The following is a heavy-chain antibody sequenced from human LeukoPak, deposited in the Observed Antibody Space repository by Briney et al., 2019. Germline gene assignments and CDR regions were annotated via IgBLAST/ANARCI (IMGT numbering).Heavy chain of an antibody. CDR3: AKSVYGDYALIVNWFLP. Sequence: QPGGSLRLSCAASGFTFSSYAMSWVRQAPGKGLEWVSAISGSGGSTYYADSVKGRFTISRDNSKNTLYLQMNSLRAEDTAVYYCAKSVYGDYALIVNWFLPCGQGNLVTVSS. CDR1: GFTFSSYA. CDR2: ISGSGGST. D-gene: IGHD4-17*01. J-gene: IGHJ5*02. V-gene: IGHV3-23*01.